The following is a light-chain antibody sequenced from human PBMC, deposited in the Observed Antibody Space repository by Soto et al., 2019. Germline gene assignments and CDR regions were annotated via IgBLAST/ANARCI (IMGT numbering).Light chain of an antibody. V-gene: IGLV2-23*02. J-gene: IGLJ7*01. CDR2: EVT. CDR3: CSYAGSSTYV. Sequence: QSVLTQPASVSGSPGQSITISCTGTSSDVGSYNLVSWYQQHPGIAPKVMIYEVTKRPSGVSDRFSGSKSGNTASLTISGLQAEDEADYYCCSYAGSSTYVFGTGTQLTVL. CDR1: SSDVGSYNL.